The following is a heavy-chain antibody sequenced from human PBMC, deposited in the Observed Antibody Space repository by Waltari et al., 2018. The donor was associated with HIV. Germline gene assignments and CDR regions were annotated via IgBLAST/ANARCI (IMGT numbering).Heavy chain of an antibody. V-gene: IGHV3-15*01. Sequence: EVQLVESGGGLVKPGGSLRLSCATSGITFRNAWMSWVRQAPGKGLEWVGRMKSGAEGWTTDYAAAVKGRSTISRDDSKHTLYLQMDSLKTEDTAVYYCTTLWYSYDSTDYWGQGTLVTVSS. D-gene: IGHD3-22*01. J-gene: IGHJ4*02. CDR2: MKSGAEGWTT. CDR3: TTLWYSYDSTDY. CDR1: GITFRNAW.